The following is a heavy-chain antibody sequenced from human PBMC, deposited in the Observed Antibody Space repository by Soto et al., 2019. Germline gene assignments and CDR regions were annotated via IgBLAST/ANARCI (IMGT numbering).Heavy chain of an antibody. J-gene: IGHJ6*02. CDR1: GGSFSGYY. CDR2: INHSGST. CDR3: ARLSPYYYYYGMDV. V-gene: IGHV4-34*01. Sequence: SETLSLTCAVYGGSFSGYYWSWIRQPPGKGLEWIGEINHSGSTNYNPSLKSRVTISVDTSKNQFSLKLSSVTAADTAVYYCARLSPYYYYYGMDVWGQGTTVTVS.